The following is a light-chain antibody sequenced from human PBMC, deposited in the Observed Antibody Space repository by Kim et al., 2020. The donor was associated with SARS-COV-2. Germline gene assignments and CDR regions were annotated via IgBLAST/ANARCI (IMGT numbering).Light chain of an antibody. CDR2: KVS. J-gene: IGKJ2*01. V-gene: IGKV2-30*01. CDR3: MQGTHWPYT. Sequence: DVVMTQSPLSLPVSPGQPASISFRSSQSLVDSHGNTYLNWFQQRTGQSPRRLIYKVSNRDSGVPDRFSGSGSGTDFTLKISRVEAEDVGVYYCMQGTHWPYTFGQGTKLEI. CDR1: QSLVDSHGNTY.